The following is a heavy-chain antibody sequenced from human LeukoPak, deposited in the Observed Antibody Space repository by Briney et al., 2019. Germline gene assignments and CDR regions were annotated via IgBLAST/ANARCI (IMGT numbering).Heavy chain of an antibody. V-gene: IGHV1-8*02. CDR3: ARALKAGDYSFY. CDR2: MNPNSGNT. J-gene: IGHJ4*02. D-gene: IGHD4-17*01. CDR1: GGTFSSYA. Sequence: ASVKVSCKASGGTFSSYAISWVRQAPGQGLEWMGWMNPNSGNTGYAQKFQGRVTMTRNTSISTAYMELSSLRSEDTAVYYCARALKAGDYSFYWGQGTLVTVSS.